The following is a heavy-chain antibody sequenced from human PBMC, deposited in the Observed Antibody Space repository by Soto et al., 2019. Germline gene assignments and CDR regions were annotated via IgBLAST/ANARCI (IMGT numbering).Heavy chain of an antibody. D-gene: IGHD6-13*01. CDR3: VRDAAHSFDY. V-gene: IGHV3-48*01. CDR2: LSSSSGAT. J-gene: IGHJ4*02. Sequence: EVQLVESGGGLVQPGGSLRLSCAASGFALTYYNMKWLRQAPGKGLEWISDLSSSSGATYYADSVKGRFTISRDTAKNSLYLQMSSLRADDTAIYYCVRDAAHSFDYWGQGTLVTVSS. CDR1: GFALTYYN.